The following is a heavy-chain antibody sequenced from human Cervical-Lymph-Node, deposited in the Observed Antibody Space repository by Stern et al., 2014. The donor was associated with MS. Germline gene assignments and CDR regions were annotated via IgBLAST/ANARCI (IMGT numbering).Heavy chain of an antibody. CDR1: GFTFTSSA. V-gene: IGHV1-58*01. CDR3: AANGDSTQGAYYYGMDV. Sequence: VQLVQSGPEVKKPGTSVKGSCKASGFTFTSSAVQWVRQAHGQRLEWIGWIVVGSVNTNYAQKFQERVTITRDMSTSTAYMELSSLRSEDTAVYYCAANGDSTQGAYYYGMDVWGQGTTVTVSS. J-gene: IGHJ6*02. D-gene: IGHD2-2*01. CDR2: IVVGSVNT.